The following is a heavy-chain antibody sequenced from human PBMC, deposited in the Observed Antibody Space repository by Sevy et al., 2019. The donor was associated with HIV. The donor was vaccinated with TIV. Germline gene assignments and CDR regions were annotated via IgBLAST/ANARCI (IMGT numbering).Heavy chain of an antibody. CDR1: GFIFSGYG. CDR3: ANEERGFYGDKTGYYADGPSVDY. J-gene: IGHJ4*01. Sequence: GGSLRLSCAASGFIFSGYGMHWVRQAPGRGLEWVSFISFDGNKKYYAEFVKGRFTISKDTSKNTLFLEMNGLGAEDTAVYFCANEERGFYGDKTGYYADGPSVDYWGQGTLVTVSS. CDR2: ISFDGNKK. D-gene: IGHD3-9*01. V-gene: IGHV3-30*18.